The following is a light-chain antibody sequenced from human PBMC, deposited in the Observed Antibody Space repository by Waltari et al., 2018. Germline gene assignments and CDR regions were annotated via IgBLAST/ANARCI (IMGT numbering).Light chain of an antibody. CDR3: QVWDSSSDHVV. CDR2: GDP. CDR1: DIGYQS. J-gene: IGLJ2*01. V-gene: IGLV3-21*03. Sequence: SYVLTQSPSVSVAPGKTATLTCGGNDIGYQSVPWYQQKPGQAPGPVVYGDPDRPSGIPERFSGSNSANTATLTISRVEAGDEADYYCQVWDSSSDHVVFGGGTKLTVL.